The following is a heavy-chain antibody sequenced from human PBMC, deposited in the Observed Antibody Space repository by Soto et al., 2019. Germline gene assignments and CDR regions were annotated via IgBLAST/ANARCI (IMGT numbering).Heavy chain of an antibody. CDR3: ARVIAAAVDFDY. CDR1: GYTFTSYG. D-gene: IGHD6-13*01. V-gene: IGHV1-18*01. Sequence: ASVKVSCKASGYTFTSYGISWVRQAPGQGLEWMGWISAYNGNTNYAQKLRGRVTMTTDTSTSTAYMELRSLRSDDTAVYYCARVIAAAVDFDYWGQGTLVTVSS. CDR2: ISAYNGNT. J-gene: IGHJ4*02.